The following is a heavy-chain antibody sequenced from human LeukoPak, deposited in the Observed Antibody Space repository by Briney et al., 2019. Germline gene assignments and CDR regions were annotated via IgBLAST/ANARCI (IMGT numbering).Heavy chain of an antibody. CDR3: AKDISKASDY. Sequence: GGSLRLSCTVSGFSLSSYAMSWVRQAPGKGLEWVSAISGSGGSTYYADSVKGRFTIPRDKNTLYLQMNSLRAEDTAVYYCAKDISKASDYWGQGTLVTVSS. J-gene: IGHJ4*02. V-gene: IGHV3-23*01. CDR1: GFSLSSYA. CDR2: ISGSGGST. D-gene: IGHD6-13*01.